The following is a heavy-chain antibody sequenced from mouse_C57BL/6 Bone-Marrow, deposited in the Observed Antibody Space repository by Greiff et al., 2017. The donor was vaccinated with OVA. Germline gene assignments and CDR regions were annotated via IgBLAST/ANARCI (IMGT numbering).Heavy chain of an antibody. CDR3: TTRGIAY. CDR2: IDPENGDT. V-gene: IGHV14-4*01. J-gene: IGHJ3*01. CDR1: GFNIKDDY. Sequence: EVQLQQSGAELVRPGASVKLSCTASGFNIKDDYMHWVKQRPEQGLEWIGWIDPENGDTEYASKFQGKATIAADTSSNTAYLQLSSLTSEDTAVYYCTTRGIAYWGQGTLVTVSA.